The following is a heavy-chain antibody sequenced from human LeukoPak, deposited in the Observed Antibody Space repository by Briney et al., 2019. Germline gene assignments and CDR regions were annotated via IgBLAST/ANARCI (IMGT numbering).Heavy chain of an antibody. CDR2: IWYDGSNK. CDR1: GFTFSSYG. CDR3: ASPGLGFGLRDYYFDY. Sequence: GGSLRLSCAASGFTFSSYGMHWVRQAPGKGLEWVAVIWYDGSNKYYADSVKGRFTISRDNSKNTLYLQMNSLRAEDTAVYYCASPGLGFGLRDYYFDYWGQGTLVTVSS. J-gene: IGHJ4*02. D-gene: IGHD3-16*01. V-gene: IGHV3-33*01.